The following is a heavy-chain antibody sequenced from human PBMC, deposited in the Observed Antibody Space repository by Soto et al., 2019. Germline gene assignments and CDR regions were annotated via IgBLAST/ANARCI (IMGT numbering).Heavy chain of an antibody. CDR3: AKVPGIAAAGVDY. D-gene: IGHD6-13*01. CDR2: ISYDGSNK. V-gene: IGHV3-30*18. CDR1: GFTFSSYG. Sequence: QVQLVESGGGVVQPGRSLRLSCAASGFTFSSYGMHWVRQAPGKGLEWVAVISYDGSNKYYADSVKGRFTISRDNSKNTLYLQMNSLSAEDTAVYYCAKVPGIAAAGVDYWGQGTLVTVSS. J-gene: IGHJ4*02.